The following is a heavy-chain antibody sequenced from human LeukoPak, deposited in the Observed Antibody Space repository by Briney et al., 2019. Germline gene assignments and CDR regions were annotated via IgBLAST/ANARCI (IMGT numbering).Heavy chain of an antibody. D-gene: IGHD3-3*01. V-gene: IGHV3-23*01. CDR3: AKATDDFWSGYPIFDY. CDR2: ISGSGGST. Sequence: PGGSLRLSCAASGFTFSSYAMSWARQAPGKGLEWVSAISGSGGSTYYADSVKGRFTISRDNSKNTLYLQMNSLRAEDTAVYYCAKATDDFWSGYPIFDYWGQGTLVTVSS. CDR1: GFTFSSYA. J-gene: IGHJ4*02.